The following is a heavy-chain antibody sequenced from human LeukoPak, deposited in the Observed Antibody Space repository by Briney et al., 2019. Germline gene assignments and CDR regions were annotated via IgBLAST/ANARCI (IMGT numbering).Heavy chain of an antibody. D-gene: IGHD6-19*01. V-gene: IGHV3-23*01. CDR2: MSGSGSST. CDR1: GFTFKTYA. CDR3: AKDAQGLVRGGIYFDF. J-gene: IGHJ4*02. Sequence: GGSLRLSCAASGFTFKTYAMNWVRQVPGKGPEWVPSMSGSGSSTDYADSVKGRFTISRDNSKNTLYLQMNSLRAEDTALYYCAKDAQGLVRGGIYFDFWGQGSLVTVSS.